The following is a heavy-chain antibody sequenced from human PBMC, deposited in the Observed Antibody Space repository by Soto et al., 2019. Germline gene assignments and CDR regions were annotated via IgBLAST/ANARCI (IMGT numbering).Heavy chain of an antibody. CDR2: ISYDGST. CDR3: AKDPPTTGTTFDY. Sequence: SLRLSCAASGFTFSSYAMHWVRQAPGKGLEWVAVISYDGSTYYADSVKGRFTISRDNSKNMLFLQINGLRAEDTAVYYCAKDPPTTGTTFDYWGRGTLVTVSS. J-gene: IGHJ4*02. D-gene: IGHD1-1*01. V-gene: IGHV3-30-3*01. CDR1: GFTFSSYA.